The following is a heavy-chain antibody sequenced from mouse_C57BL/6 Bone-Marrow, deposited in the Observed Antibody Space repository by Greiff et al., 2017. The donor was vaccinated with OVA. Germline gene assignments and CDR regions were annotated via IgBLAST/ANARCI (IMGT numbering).Heavy chain of an antibody. V-gene: IGHV14-4*01. CDR2: IDPENGDT. CDR1: GFNIKDDY. Sequence: VQLKQSGAELVRPGASVKLSCTASGFNIKDDYMHWVKQRPEQGLEWIGWIDPENGDTEYASKFQGKATLTVDTSSNTAYLQLSSLTSEDTAVYYCTFYAYDVYLDYWGRGTTLPVSS. J-gene: IGHJ2*01. D-gene: IGHD2-2*01. CDR3: TFYAYDVYLDY.